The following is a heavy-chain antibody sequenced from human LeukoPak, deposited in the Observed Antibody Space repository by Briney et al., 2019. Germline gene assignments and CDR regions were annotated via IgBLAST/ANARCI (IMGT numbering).Heavy chain of an antibody. CDR3: ARVAYSAYDYPTLLPPFDY. J-gene: IGHJ4*02. D-gene: IGHD5-12*01. CDR2: ISSSGSTI. V-gene: IGHV3-11*04. Sequence: GGSLRLSCAASGFTFSDYYMSWIRQAPGKGLEWVSYISSSGSTIYYADSVKGRFTISRDNAKNSLYLQMNSLRAEDTAVYHCARVAYSAYDYPTLLPPFDYWGQGTLVTVSS. CDR1: GFTFSDYY.